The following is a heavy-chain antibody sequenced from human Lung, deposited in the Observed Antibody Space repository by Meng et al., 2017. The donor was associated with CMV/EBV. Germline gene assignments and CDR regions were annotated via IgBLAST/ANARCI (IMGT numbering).Heavy chain of an antibody. Sequence: GEXXKISCAASGFTFNTYWMHWVRQAPGKGLVWVSRITSDGSSTTYADSVKGRFTISRDNAKNTLYLQMNSLGAEDTAVYYCAREYRLKYDSSGVDFWGQGTLVTVSS. CDR1: GFTFNTYW. CDR3: AREYRLKYDSSGVDF. V-gene: IGHV3-74*01. D-gene: IGHD3-22*01. CDR2: ITSDGSST. J-gene: IGHJ4*02.